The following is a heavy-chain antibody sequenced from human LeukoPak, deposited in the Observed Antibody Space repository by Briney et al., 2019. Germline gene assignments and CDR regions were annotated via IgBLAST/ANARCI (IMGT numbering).Heavy chain of an antibody. CDR2: IIPIFGTA. CDR3: ARGPLYYDILTGYSDGYYYMDV. D-gene: IGHD3-9*01. J-gene: IGHJ6*03. V-gene: IGHV1-69*01. CDR1: GGTFSSYA. Sequence: SVKVSCKASGGTFSSYAISWVRQAPGQGLEWMGGIIPIFGTANYAQKFQGRVTITADESTSTAYMELSSQRSEDTAVYYCARGPLYYDILTGYSDGYYYMDVWGKGTTVTVSS.